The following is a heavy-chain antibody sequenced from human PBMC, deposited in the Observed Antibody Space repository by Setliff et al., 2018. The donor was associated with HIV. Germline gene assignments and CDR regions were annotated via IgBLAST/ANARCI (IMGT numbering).Heavy chain of an antibody. J-gene: IGHJ4*02. CDR2: ISSSGSSI. CDR1: GFAFSSSE. Sequence: PGGSLRLSCAASGFAFSSSEMNWVRQAPGKGLEWVSYISSSGSSIYYGDSGKGRFTISRDNAKNSLYLQMNSLRAEDTAMYYCARDWRSGYDLNFDYWGQGTLVTVSS. CDR3: ARDWRSGYDLNFDY. D-gene: IGHD5-12*01. V-gene: IGHV3-48*03.